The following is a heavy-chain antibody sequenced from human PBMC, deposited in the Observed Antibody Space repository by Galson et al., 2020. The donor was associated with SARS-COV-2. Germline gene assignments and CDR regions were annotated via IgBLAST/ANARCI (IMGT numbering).Heavy chain of an antibody. Sequence: SETLSLTCTVSGGSISSGGYYCSWIRQHPGKGLEWIGYIYYSGSTYYNPSLKSRVTISVDPSKNQFSLKLSSVTAADTAVYYCARAAVLLWFGELDGGWFDPWGQGTLVTVSS. CDR3: ARAAVLLWFGELDGGWFDP. D-gene: IGHD3-10*01. CDR2: IYYSGST. V-gene: IGHV4-31*03. J-gene: IGHJ5*02. CDR1: GGSISSGGYY.